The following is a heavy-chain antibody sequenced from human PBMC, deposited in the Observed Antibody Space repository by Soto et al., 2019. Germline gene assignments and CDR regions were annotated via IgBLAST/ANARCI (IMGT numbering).Heavy chain of an antibody. J-gene: IGHJ5*02. Sequence: QVQLQESGPGLVKPSQTLSLTCTVSGGSISSGGYYWSWIRQHPGKGLEWIGYIYYSGTTYYNPSLMRRVTISLATSKTQCSRKRTSVTAAGAAVYYCASSVFPWGQGTLVTVSS. D-gene: IGHD6-19*01. CDR2: IYYSGTT. CDR3: ASSVFP. CDR1: GGSISSGGYY. V-gene: IGHV4-31*03.